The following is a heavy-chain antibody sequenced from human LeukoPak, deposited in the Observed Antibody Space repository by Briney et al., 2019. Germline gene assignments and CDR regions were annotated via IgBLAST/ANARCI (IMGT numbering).Heavy chain of an antibody. J-gene: IGHJ5*02. Sequence: SQTLSLTCAISGDSVSSNSAAWNWIRQPASRGLEWLGRTYYRSNWFNDFALSVKSRITINPDTSKNQFSLQLNSVTPEDTAVYYCAKNYGDSNWFDPWGQGTLVTVST. CDR2: TYYRSNWFN. D-gene: IGHD4-17*01. CDR1: GDSVSSNSAA. V-gene: IGHV6-1*01. CDR3: AKNYGDSNWFDP.